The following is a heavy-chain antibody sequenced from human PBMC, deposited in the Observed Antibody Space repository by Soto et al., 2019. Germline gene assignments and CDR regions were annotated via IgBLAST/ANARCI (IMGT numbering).Heavy chain of an antibody. Sequence: GESLKISCKGSGYSFASSWIGWVRQMPGKGLEWMGIIYPGDSDTRYSPSFQGQVTISADKSITTAYLQWSSLKASDTAMYYCARLTYDFWSGYLFDYWGQGTLVTVSS. CDR2: IYPGDSDT. J-gene: IGHJ4*02. D-gene: IGHD3-3*01. V-gene: IGHV5-51*01. CDR1: GYSFASSW. CDR3: ARLTYDFWSGYLFDY.